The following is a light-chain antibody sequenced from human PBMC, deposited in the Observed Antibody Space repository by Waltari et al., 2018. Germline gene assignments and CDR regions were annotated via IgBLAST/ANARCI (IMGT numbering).Light chain of an antibody. CDR1: SSDVGGYNY. Sequence: QSALTQPASVSGSPGQSITISCTGTSSDVGGYNYVSWYHQHPGKAPKLMIFDVSNRPSGVFNRFSGSKSGNTASLTISGLQAEDEADYYCSSYISSSTLEVFGGGTRLTVL. J-gene: IGLJ3*02. CDR2: DVS. V-gene: IGLV2-14*03. CDR3: SSYISSSTLEV.